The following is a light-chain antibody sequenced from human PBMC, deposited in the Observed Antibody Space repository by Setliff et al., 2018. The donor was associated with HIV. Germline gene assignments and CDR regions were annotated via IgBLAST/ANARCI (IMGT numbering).Light chain of an antibody. CDR2: DVT. CDR1: SSDVGHNNY. CDR3: SSYTGTSTVV. V-gene: IGLV2-14*03. Sequence: QSVLTQPASVSGSPGQSITISCTGTSSDVGHNNYVSWYQQHPGKAPQLIIFDVTKRPSGVSNRFSGSKSGNTASLTISGLQAEDEGDYYCSSYTGTSTVVFGTGTKGTVL. J-gene: IGLJ1*01.